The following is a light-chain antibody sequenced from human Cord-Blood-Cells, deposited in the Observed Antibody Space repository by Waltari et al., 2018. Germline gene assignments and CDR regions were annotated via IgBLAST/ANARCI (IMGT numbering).Light chain of an antibody. Sequence: QSALTQPASVSGSPGQSITISCTGTSSDAGGYNYVSWYQQHPGKAPKLMIYEVSKRPSGVSNRFSGSKSGNTASLTISGLQAEDEADYYCSSYTSSSTLVFGGGTKLTVL. CDR3: SSYTSSSTLV. V-gene: IGLV2-14*01. J-gene: IGLJ3*02. CDR1: SSDAGGYNY. CDR2: EVS.